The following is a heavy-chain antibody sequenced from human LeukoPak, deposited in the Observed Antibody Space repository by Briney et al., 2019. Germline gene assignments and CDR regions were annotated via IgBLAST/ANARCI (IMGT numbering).Heavy chain of an antibody. CDR2: MNPNSGDT. CDR1: GGTFSSYA. V-gene: IGHV1-8*02. D-gene: IGHD3-22*01. Sequence: ASVKVSCKASGGTFSSYAISWVRQAPGQGLEWMGWMNPNSGDTGYAQKFQGRASMTRNTSITTAYMELSSLRSEDTAVYYCARGGNYYDSSGYFRASADYWGQGTLVTVSS. CDR3: ARGGNYYDSSGYFRASADY. J-gene: IGHJ4*02.